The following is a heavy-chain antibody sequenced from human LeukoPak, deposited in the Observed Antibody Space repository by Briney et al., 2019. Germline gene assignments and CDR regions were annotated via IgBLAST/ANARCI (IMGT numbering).Heavy chain of an antibody. D-gene: IGHD3-22*01. CDR2: KDYSGST. Sequence: SETLSLTCTVSGGSISRYYWSWIRQPPGKGLEGIGYKDYSGSTNYNRSLKSRVTISVDTSKNQFSLKLSSVTAADTAVYYCARSTIVVVNAFDIWGQGTMVTVSS. J-gene: IGHJ3*02. V-gene: IGHV4-59*12. CDR3: ARSTIVVVNAFDI. CDR1: GGSISRYY.